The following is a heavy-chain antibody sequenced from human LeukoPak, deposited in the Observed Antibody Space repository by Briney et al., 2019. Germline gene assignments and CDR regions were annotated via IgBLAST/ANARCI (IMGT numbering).Heavy chain of an antibody. V-gene: IGHV3-30-3*01. D-gene: IGHD5-12*01. J-gene: IGHJ4*02. CDR2: ISYDGSNK. Sequence: SGGSLRLSCAASGFTFSSYAMSWVRQAPGKGLEWVAVISYDGSNKYYADSVKGRFTISRDNSKNTLYLQMNSLRAEDTAVYYCARGHYSGYVNDYWGQGTLVTVSS. CDR1: GFTFSSYA. CDR3: ARGHYSGYVNDY.